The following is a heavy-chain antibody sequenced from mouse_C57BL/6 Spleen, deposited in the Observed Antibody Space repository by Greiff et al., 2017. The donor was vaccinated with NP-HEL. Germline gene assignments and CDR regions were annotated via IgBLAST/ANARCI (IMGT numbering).Heavy chain of an antibody. CDR1: GYTFTGYW. CDR3: AREEIYYDPHWYAMDY. J-gene: IGHJ4*01. V-gene: IGHV1-9*01. D-gene: IGHD2-4*01. CDR2: ILPGSGST. Sequence: QVQLKQSGAELMKPGASVKLSCKATGYTFTGYWIEWVKQRPGHGLEWIGEILPGSGSTNYNEKFKGKATFTADTSSNTAYMQLSSLTTEDSAIYYCAREEIYYDPHWYAMDYWGQGTSVTVSS.